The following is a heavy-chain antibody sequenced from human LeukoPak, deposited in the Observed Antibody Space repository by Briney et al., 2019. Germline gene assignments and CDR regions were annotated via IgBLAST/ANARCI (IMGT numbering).Heavy chain of an antibody. CDR2: VSRRSSFI. D-gene: IGHD5-12*01. J-gene: IGHJ4*02. V-gene: IGHV3-21*01. CDR3: ARVSVAYDYFFDY. Sequence: GGSLRLSCAASGFTFSSYSMNWVRQAPGKGLEWVSSVSRRSSFIFYADSVQGRFTISRDDAKDSLFLQLNSLRAEDTAVYYCARVSVAYDYFFDYWGQGTLVTVSS. CDR1: GFTFSSYS.